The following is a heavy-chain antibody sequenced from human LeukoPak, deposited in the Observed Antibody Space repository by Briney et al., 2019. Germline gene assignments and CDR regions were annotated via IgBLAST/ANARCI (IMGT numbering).Heavy chain of an antibody. D-gene: IGHD3-10*01. J-gene: IGHJ4*02. CDR2: IYYTGTT. CDR1: GGSISSGDYY. V-gene: IGHV4-39*07. CDR3: ARGGFYGHPFDF. Sequence: SETLSLTCTVSGGSISSGDYYWSWIRQPPGKGLEWIGSIYYTGTTNYNPSLESRVTISVDASNNQVSLTLNSVTAADTAVYFCARGGFYGHPFDFGGQGTLVTVSS.